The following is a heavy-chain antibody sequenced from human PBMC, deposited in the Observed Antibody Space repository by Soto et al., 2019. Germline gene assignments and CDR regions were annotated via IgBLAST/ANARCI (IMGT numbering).Heavy chain of an antibody. J-gene: IGHJ6*03. CDR2: IDYTGST. V-gene: IGHV4-59*08. CDR3: ARHQYCADGESYYYYMDV. D-gene: IGHD2-8*01. CDR1: AGSISTYY. Sequence: SETLSLTCTVSAGSISTYYWSWLRQSPGKGLEWIGYIDYTGSTKYSPSLKSRVTISLATSKNQFSLELSSLTAAATAVYYCARHQYCADGESYYYYMDVWAKGTTVTVSS.